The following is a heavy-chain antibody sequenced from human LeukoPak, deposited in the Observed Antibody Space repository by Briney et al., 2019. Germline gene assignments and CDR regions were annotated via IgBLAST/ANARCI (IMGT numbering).Heavy chain of an antibody. D-gene: IGHD3-3*01. CDR1: GGTFSSYA. Sequence: GASVKLSCKASGGTFSSYAISWVRQAPGQGLEWMGGIIPIFGTANYAQKSQGRVTITTDESTSTAYMELSSLRSEDTAVYYCARAIFGVVISSPGDYYMDVWGKGTTVTVSS. J-gene: IGHJ6*03. V-gene: IGHV1-69*05. CDR3: ARAIFGVVISSPGDYYMDV. CDR2: IIPIFGTA.